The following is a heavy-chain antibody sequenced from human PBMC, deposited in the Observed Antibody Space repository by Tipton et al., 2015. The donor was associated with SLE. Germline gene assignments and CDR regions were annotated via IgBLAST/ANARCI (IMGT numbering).Heavy chain of an antibody. CDR3: ARGVDSSGFRGWYLDL. J-gene: IGHJ2*01. V-gene: IGHV1-18*01. CDR2: ISPYNGKT. Sequence: QSGAEVKKPGSSVRVSCKTSGGTFSSYGITWVRQAPGQGLEWMEWISPYNGKTKYALNLRGRVTMTTDTSTTTAYMELESLRSDDTAVYYCARGVDSSGFRGWYLDLWGRGTLLTVSS. CDR1: GGTFSSYG. D-gene: IGHD3-22*01.